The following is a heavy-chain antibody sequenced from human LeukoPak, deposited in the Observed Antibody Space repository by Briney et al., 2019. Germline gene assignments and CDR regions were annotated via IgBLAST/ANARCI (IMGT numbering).Heavy chain of an antibody. CDR2: ISAYNGNT. V-gene: IGHV1-18*04. CDR3: ARDQRIVVGVLGWFYP. Sequence: ASAKVSCVAPGYTFTSYGTSSVSHGPGQGRERMSWISAYNGNTNYAQTLQGRVTMTTDTSTSTAYMELRSLRSDDTAVYYCARDQRIVVGVLGWFYPWGQGTLVAVSS. CDR1: GYTFTSYG. J-gene: IGHJ5*02. D-gene: IGHD3-22*01.